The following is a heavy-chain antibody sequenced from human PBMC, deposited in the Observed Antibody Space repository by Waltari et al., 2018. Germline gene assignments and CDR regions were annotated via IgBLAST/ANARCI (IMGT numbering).Heavy chain of an antibody. V-gene: IGHV3-23*04. CDR3: AKEQTKSSGWATPTVSWYFDL. CDR2: SSGSGGST. D-gene: IGHD6-19*01. J-gene: IGHJ2*01. Sequence: EVQLVESGGGLVQPGGSLRLSCAASGFTVSSNYMSWVRQAPGKGQEWVSASSGSGGSTYYADPVKGRFTISRDNSKNTLYLQMNSLRAEDTAVYYCAKEQTKSSGWATPTVSWYFDLWGRGTLVTVSS. CDR1: GFTVSSNY.